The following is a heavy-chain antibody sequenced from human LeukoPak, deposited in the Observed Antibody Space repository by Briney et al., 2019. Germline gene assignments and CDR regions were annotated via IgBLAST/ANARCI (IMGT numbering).Heavy chain of an antibody. CDR2: IKKDGSEK. CDR1: GFTFSSYW. V-gene: IGHV3-7*01. J-gene: IGHJ5*02. D-gene: IGHD3-10*01. CDR3: AVNSNSGTYPT. Sequence: GGSLRLSCAASGFTFSSYWMSWVRQAPGKGLEWVANIKKDGSEKTYVDSVKGLFTISRDNAKNSLFMQMNSLRGEDTAVYYCAVNSNSGTYPTWGQGTLVTVSS.